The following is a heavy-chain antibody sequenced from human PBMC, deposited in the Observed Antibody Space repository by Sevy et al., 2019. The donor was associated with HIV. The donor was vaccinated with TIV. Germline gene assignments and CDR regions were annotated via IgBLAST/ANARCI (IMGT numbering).Heavy chain of an antibody. V-gene: IGHV3-15*01. D-gene: IGHD6-19*01. CDR3: ATGVVGAVAGTAVVFDS. CDR1: GFTFSDAW. J-gene: IGHJ4*02. CDR2: IKSKTDGETT. Sequence: GGSLRLSCAASGFTFSDAWMSWVRQAPGKGLEWVGRIKSKTDGETTDYAAPVKGRFTMSRDDSENTLYLQMNSLKTEDTAVYYCATGVVGAVAGTAVVFDSWGQGTLVTVSS.